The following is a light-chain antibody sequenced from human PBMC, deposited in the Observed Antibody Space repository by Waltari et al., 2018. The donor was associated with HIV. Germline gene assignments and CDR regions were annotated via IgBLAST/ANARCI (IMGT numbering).Light chain of an antibody. J-gene: IGLJ2*01. CDR3: CSYGGSSNWL. CDR2: EGI. Sequence: QSALTQPASVSGSPGQSINISCTGTSSDIGNYNLVSWYQQHPGKAPKLIIYEGIKRPSGVSNRISGSKSANTASLTISGLQAEDEADYYCCSYGGSSNWLFGGGTKLTVL. CDR1: SSDIGNYNL. V-gene: IGLV2-23*01.